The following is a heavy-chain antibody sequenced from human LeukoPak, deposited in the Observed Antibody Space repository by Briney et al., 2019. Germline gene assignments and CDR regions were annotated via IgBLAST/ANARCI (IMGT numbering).Heavy chain of an antibody. CDR1: GFTFSGSA. D-gene: IGHD1-26*01. Sequence: GGSLRLSCAASGFTFSGSAMHWVRQASGKGLEWVGRIRSKANSYATAYAASVKGRFTISRDDSKNTAYLQMNSLKTEDTAVYHCTRPPYSGSPDYWGQGTLVTVSS. CDR2: IRSKANSYAT. CDR3: TRPPYSGSPDY. V-gene: IGHV3-73*01. J-gene: IGHJ4*02.